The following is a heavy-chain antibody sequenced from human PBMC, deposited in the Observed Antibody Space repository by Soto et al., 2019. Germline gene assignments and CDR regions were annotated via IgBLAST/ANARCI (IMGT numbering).Heavy chain of an antibody. CDR2: INHSGST. D-gene: IGHD6-13*01. V-gene: IGHV4-34*01. CDR3: AGRQGAYSSSWQSVDY. CDR1: GGSFSGYY. J-gene: IGHJ4*02. Sequence: SETLSLTCAVYGGSFSGYYWSWIRQPPGKGLEWIGEINHSGSTNYNPSLKSRVTISVDTSKNQFSLKLSSVTAADTAVYYCAGRQGAYSSSWQSVDYWGQGTLVTVSS.